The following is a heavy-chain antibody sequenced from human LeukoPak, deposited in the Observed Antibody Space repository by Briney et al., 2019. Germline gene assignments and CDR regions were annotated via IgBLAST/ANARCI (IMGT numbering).Heavy chain of an antibody. CDR3: ARLLWFGELFCD. D-gene: IGHD3-10*01. Sequence: ASVKVSCKASGYTFTGYYMHWVRQAPGQGLEWMGWINPNSGGTNYAQKFQGRVTMTRDTSISTAYMEPSRLRSDDTAVYYCARLLWFGELFCDWGQGTLVTVSS. CDR1: GYTFTGYY. CDR2: INPNSGGT. J-gene: IGHJ4*02. V-gene: IGHV1-2*02.